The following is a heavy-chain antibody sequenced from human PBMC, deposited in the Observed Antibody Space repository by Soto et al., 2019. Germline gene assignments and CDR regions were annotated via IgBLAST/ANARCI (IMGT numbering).Heavy chain of an antibody. CDR2: ISYDGNNK. V-gene: IGHV3-30*18. J-gene: IGHJ4*02. CDR3: ANAPLEPTVPPPSY. CDR1: GFTFSSYG. Sequence: QVQLVESGGGVVQPGRSLRLSCAASGFTFSSYGMHWVRQAPGKGLEWVAVISYDGNNKYYADSVKGRFTISRDNFKNTLYLQMDSLRAEDTAMYYCANAPLEPTVPPPSYWGQGTLVTVPS. D-gene: IGHD4-17*01.